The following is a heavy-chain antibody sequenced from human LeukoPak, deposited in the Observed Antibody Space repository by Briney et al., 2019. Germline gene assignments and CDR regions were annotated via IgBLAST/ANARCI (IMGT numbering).Heavy chain of an antibody. CDR2: ISYDGSNK. D-gene: IGHD5-12*01. CDR1: GFTFSSYG. CDR3: AKDGGDIVATIIQY. Sequence: SGGSLRLSCAAPGFTFSSYGMHWVRQAPGKGLEWVAVISYDGSNKYYADSVKGRFTISRDNSKNTLYLQINSLRAEDTAVYYCAKDGGDIVATIIQYWGQGTLATVSS. J-gene: IGHJ4*02. V-gene: IGHV3-30*18.